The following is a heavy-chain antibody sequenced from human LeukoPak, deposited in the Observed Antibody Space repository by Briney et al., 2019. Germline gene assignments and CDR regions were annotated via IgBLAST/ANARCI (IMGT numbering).Heavy chain of an antibody. CDR2: IIPIFGTA. J-gene: IGHJ4*02. D-gene: IGHD3-10*01. V-gene: IGHV1-69*06. Sequence: SVKVSCKASGGTFSSYAISWVRQAPGQGLEWMGGIIPIFGTANYAQKFQGRVTITADKSTSTAYMELSSLRSEDTAVYSCARVTDYDSGSLYRPIDSWGQGPLVTVSS. CDR1: GGTFSSYA. CDR3: ARVTDYDSGSLYRPIDS.